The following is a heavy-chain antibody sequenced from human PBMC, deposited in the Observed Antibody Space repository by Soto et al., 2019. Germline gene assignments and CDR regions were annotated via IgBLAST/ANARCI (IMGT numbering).Heavy chain of an antibody. J-gene: IGHJ4*02. Sequence: EVHLVESGGGLAQPGRSLRLSCVASGFSLDHYAMHWVRQAPGKGLEWVSGISWDSGVIDYADSVRGRFTISRDNAKNSLSLQMTSLRAEDTALYYCVKVNVGVYCRGGSCYFDYWGQGSLVTVSS. CDR1: GFSLDHYA. CDR2: ISWDSGVI. V-gene: IGHV3-9*01. CDR3: VKVNVGVYCRGGSCYFDY. D-gene: IGHD2-15*01.